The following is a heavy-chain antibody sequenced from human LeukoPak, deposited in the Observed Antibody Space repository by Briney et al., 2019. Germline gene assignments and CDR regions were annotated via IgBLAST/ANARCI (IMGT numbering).Heavy chain of an antibody. CDR3: ARGLHRGFDP. Sequence: SETLSLTCTVSGGSISSYYWSWIRQPPGKGLEWIGYIYYSGGTNYNPSLKSRVTISVDTSKNQFSLKLSSVTAADTAVYYCARGLHRGFDPWGQGTLVTVSS. J-gene: IGHJ5*02. D-gene: IGHD3-16*01. V-gene: IGHV4-59*01. CDR1: GGSISSYY. CDR2: IYYSGGT.